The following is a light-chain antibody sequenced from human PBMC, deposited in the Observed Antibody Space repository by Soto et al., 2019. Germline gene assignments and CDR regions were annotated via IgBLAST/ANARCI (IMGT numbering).Light chain of an antibody. CDR3: CSYAGSSTFVV. CDR2: EGS. V-gene: IGLV2-23*03. CDR1: SSDVGSYNL. Sequence: ALTQPASVSGSPGQSITISCTGTSSDVGSYNLVSWYQQHPGKAPKLMIYEGSKRPSGVSNRFSGSKSGNTASLTISGLQAEDEADYYCCSYAGSSTFVVFGGGTKVTVL. J-gene: IGLJ2*01.